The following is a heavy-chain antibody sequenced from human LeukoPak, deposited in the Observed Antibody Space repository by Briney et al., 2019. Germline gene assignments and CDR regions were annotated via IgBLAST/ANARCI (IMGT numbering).Heavy chain of an antibody. Sequence: GGSLRLSCAASGFSITNHYMDWVRQTPGKGLEWVGRTRNKPNGYTTDYATSVKCRFTVSRDDSENSLYLQMNSLKTEDTAVYYCTRVRHGDYFDYWGQGALVTVSS. CDR1: GFSITNHY. CDR3: TRVRHGDYFDY. V-gene: IGHV3-72*01. D-gene: IGHD4-17*01. J-gene: IGHJ4*02. CDR2: TRNKPNGYTT.